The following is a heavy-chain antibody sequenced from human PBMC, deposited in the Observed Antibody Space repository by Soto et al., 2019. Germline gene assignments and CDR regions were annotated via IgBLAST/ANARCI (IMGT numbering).Heavy chain of an antibody. CDR1: VFTFSDSY. CDR2: ISSSGITT. Sequence: PGGALILSCAASVFTFSDSYMSWIRQAPGKGLEWVSYISSSGITTNYADSVKGRLTVSRDNAKNTVYLHVNTLRDEDTAVYYCARGGAMGVDYWGQGTLVTVSS. CDR3: ARGGAMGVDY. D-gene: IGHD1-26*01. J-gene: IGHJ4*02. V-gene: IGHV3-11*04.